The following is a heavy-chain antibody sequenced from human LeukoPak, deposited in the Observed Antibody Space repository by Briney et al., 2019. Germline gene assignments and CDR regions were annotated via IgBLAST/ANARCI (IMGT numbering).Heavy chain of an antibody. CDR1: GYTFTSYD. V-gene: IGHV1-8*03. CDR2: MNPNSGNT. CDR3: ARDDGYSSGWEP. Sequence: ASVKVSCKASGYTFTSYDINWVRQATGQGFEWMGWMNPNSGNTGYAQKFQGRVTITRNISISTAYMELSSLRSEDTAVYYCARDDGYSSGWEPWGQGTLVTVSS. J-gene: IGHJ5*02. D-gene: IGHD6-19*01.